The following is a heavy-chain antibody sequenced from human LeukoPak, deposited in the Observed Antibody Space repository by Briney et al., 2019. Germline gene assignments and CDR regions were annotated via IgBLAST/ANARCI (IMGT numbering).Heavy chain of an antibody. CDR1: GGSFSGYY. J-gene: IGHJ2*01. D-gene: IGHD2-8*01. CDR2: INHSGST. CDR3: ARLMGRDWYFDL. V-gene: IGHV4-34*01. Sequence: SETLSLTCAVYGGSFSGYYWSWIRQPPGKGLEWIGEINHSGSTNYNPSLKSRVTTSVDTSKNQFSLKLSSVTAADTAVYYCARLMGRDWYFDLWGRGTLVTVSS.